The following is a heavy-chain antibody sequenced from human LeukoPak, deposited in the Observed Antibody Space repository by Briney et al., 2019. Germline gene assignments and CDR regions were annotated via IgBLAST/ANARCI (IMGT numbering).Heavy chain of an antibody. CDR3: TTDEDWNYARKDV. Sequence: PGGSLRLSCAASGFTFNYAWMSLVRQVPGKGLEWVGQTVSEIDGGTTDYATPVKGRFTISRDDSKSTLYLQMNSLKIEDTAVYYCTTDEDWNYARKDVWGQGATVIVSS. V-gene: IGHV3-15*04. CDR2: TVSEIDGGTT. D-gene: IGHD1-7*01. CDR1: GFTFNYAW. J-gene: IGHJ6*02.